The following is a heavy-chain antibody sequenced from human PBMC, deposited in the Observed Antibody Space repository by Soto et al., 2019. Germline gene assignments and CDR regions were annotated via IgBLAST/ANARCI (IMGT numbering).Heavy chain of an antibody. CDR3: ARSPSYDFWSGYYRPLYYYYMDV. V-gene: IGHV4-59*01. CDR1: GGSISSYY. J-gene: IGHJ6*03. CDR2: IYYSGST. Sequence: SETLSLXCTVSGGSISSYYWSWIRQPPGKGLEWIGYIYYSGSTNYNPSLKSRVTISVDTSKNQFSLTMSSVTAENTAVYYCARSPSYDFWSGYYRPLYYYYMDVWGKGTTVTVSS. D-gene: IGHD3-3*01.